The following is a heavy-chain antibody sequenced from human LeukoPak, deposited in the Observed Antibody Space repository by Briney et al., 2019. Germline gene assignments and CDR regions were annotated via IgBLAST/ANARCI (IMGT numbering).Heavy chain of an antibody. CDR3: ARSEGSSWYAAEYFQH. CDR2: ISAYNGNT. CDR1: GYTFTGYY. Sequence: ASVKVSCKASGYTFTGYYMHWVRQAPGQGLEWMGWISAYNGNTNYAQKLQGRVTMTTDTSTSTAYMELRSLRSDDTAVYYCARSEGSSWYAAEYFQHWGQGTLVTVSS. J-gene: IGHJ1*01. D-gene: IGHD6-13*01. V-gene: IGHV1-18*04.